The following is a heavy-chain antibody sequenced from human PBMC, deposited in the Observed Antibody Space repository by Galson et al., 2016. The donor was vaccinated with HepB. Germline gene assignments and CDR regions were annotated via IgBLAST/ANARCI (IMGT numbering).Heavy chain of an antibody. CDR2: IWSDGSNK. J-gene: IGHJ4*02. CDR1: GFIFSSYG. V-gene: IGHV3-33*01. Sequence: SLRLSCAASGFIFSSYGMHWVRQAPGKGLEWVAVIWSDGSNKFYGDSVKGRFTISRDNSKNTLYLQMNSLRAEDTAVYFCARVRRGLRGVAARPEYFFDYWGQGTLVTVSS. D-gene: IGHD6-6*01. CDR3: ARVRRGLRGVAARPEYFFDY.